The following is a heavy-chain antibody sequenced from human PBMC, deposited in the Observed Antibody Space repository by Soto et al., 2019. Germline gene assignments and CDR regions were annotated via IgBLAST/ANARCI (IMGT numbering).Heavy chain of an antibody. J-gene: IGHJ6*02. D-gene: IGHD5-18*01. CDR3: AKVVIQLGFLGGMDL. CDR1: GFTFSSYG. CDR2: ISYDGSNK. Sequence: QVQLVESGGGVVQPGRSLRLSCAASGFTFSSYGMQWVRQAPGKGLEWVAGISYDGSNKYYADSVKGRFTISRDNSKNTLYLEMNSLRAEDTGVYYCAKVVIQLGFLGGMDLWGQGTTVTVSS. V-gene: IGHV3-30*18.